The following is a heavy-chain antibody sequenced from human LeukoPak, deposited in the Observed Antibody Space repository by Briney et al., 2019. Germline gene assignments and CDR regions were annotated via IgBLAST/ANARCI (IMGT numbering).Heavy chain of an antibody. D-gene: IGHD2-8*01. CDR2: ISYSGST. Sequence: SETLSLTCIVSGGSISSSTYYWGWIRQPPGKGLEWIGSISYSGSTNYNPSLKSRVTISVDTSKNQFSLKLSSVTAADTAVYYCGVSNYYYYGMDVWGQGTTVTVSS. CDR3: GVSNYYYYGMDV. J-gene: IGHJ6*02. CDR1: GGSISSSTYY. V-gene: IGHV4-39*07.